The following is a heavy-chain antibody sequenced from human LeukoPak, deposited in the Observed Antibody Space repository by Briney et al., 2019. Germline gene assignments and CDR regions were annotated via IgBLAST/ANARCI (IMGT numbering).Heavy chain of an antibody. CDR3: AVKSWLQLLDAFDI. V-gene: IGHV4-31*03. Sequence: PSESLSLTCTVSGGSISSGGYYWSWIRQHPGKGLEWIGYIHYSGSTYYNPSLKSRVTISVDTSKNQFSLKLSSVTAADTAVYYCAVKSWLQLLDAFDIWGQGTMVTVSS. CDR2: IHYSGST. CDR1: GGSISSGGYY. D-gene: IGHD5-24*01. J-gene: IGHJ3*02.